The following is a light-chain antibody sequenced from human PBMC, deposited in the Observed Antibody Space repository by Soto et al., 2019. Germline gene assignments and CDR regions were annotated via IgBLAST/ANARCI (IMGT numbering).Light chain of an antibody. Sequence: EIVMTQSPATLSLSPGERATLSCRASQSVSSKLAWYQQKPGQAPRLLIYGASTRATGIPARFSGSESGTEFTLTISSLQSEEFAIYYCQQYNNWPPWTFGQGTKVEIK. CDR2: GAS. CDR1: QSVSSK. V-gene: IGKV3-15*01. CDR3: QQYNNWPPWT. J-gene: IGKJ1*01.